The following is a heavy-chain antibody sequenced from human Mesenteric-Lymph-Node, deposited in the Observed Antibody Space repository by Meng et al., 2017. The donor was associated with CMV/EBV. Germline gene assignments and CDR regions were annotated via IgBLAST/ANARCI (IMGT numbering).Heavy chain of an antibody. Sequence: GESLKISCAASGFTFSSYGMHWVRQAPGKGLEWVAFIRYDGSYKYYADSVKGRFTISRDNSKNTLYLQMNSLRAEDTAVYYCARDRPTLGYCTSTTCPPDYYYGLDVWGQGTTVTVSS. CDR2: IRYDGSYK. J-gene: IGHJ6*02. CDR1: GFTFSSYG. D-gene: IGHD2-2*01. V-gene: IGHV3-30*02. CDR3: ARDRPTLGYCTSTTCPPDYYYGLDV.